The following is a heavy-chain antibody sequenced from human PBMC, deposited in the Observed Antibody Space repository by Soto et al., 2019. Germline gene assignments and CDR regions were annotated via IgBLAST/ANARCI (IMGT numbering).Heavy chain of an antibody. CDR2: IIPIFGTA. V-gene: IGHV1-69*01. Sequence: QVQLVQSGAEVKKPGSSVKVSCKASGGTFSSYAISWVRQAPGQGLEWMGGIIPIFGTADYAQKFQGRVTITADESTSTAYMELSSLRSEDTAVYYCARDVRDGYNYETAADWYFDLWGRGTLVTVSS. CDR1: GGTFSSYA. D-gene: IGHD5-12*01. CDR3: ARDVRDGYNYETAADWYFDL. J-gene: IGHJ2*01.